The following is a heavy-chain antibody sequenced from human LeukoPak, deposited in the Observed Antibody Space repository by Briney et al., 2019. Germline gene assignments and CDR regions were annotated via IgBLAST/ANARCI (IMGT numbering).Heavy chain of an antibody. CDR1: GYTFTNYN. D-gene: IGHD1-26*01. CDR3: ARVTGSIDY. Sequence: ASVNVSCKASGYTFTNYNINWERDATRQGLEWMGWMNTNSGNRGYAQKFQGRVTMTRDTSISTAYMELSSLRSDDTAVYYCARVTGSIDYWGQGTLVTVSS. V-gene: IGHV1-8*01. J-gene: IGHJ4*02. CDR2: MNTNSGNR.